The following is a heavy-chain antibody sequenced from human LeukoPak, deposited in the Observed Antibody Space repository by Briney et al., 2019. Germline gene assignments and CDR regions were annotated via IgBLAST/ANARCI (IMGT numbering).Heavy chain of an antibody. CDR3: ARGPRITLVRGGQWHYYMDV. J-gene: IGHJ6*03. CDR1: GYIFTSYN. D-gene: IGHD3-10*01. Sequence: ASVKVSCKASGYIFTSYNIYWVRQAPGQGLEWMGIINPSGGSTNYAQKFQGRVTMTRDTSTSTVYMELSSLRSEDTAVYYCARGPRITLVRGGQWHYYMDVWGKGTTVTISS. CDR2: INPSGGST. V-gene: IGHV1-46*01.